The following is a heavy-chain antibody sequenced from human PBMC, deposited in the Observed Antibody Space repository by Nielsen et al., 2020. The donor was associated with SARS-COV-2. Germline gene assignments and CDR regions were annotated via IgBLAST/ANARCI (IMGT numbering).Heavy chain of an antibody. CDR2: INWNSGSI. CDR1: GFTFDDYG. Sequence: GESLKISCAASGFTFDDYGMSWVRQAPGKGLEWVSGINWNSGSIGYADSVKGRFTISRDNAKNSLYLQMNSLRAEDTALYYCARGDYGGNGVGDYWGQGTLVTVSS. V-gene: IGHV3-20*04. CDR3: ARGDYGGNGVGDY. D-gene: IGHD4-23*01. J-gene: IGHJ4*02.